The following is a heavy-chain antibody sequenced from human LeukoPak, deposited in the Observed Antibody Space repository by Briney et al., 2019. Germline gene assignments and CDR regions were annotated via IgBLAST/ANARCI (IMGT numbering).Heavy chain of an antibody. CDR3: ARVGIVLMVYSYMDV. CDR2: IKQDGSEK. D-gene: IGHD2-8*01. V-gene: IGHV3-7*01. J-gene: IGHJ6*03. Sequence: GGSLRLSCAASGFTFSSYWMSWVRQAPGKGLEWVANIKQDGSEKYYVDSVKGRFTISRDNAKNSLYLQMNSLRAEDTAVYYCARVGIVLMVYSYMDVWGKGTTVTVSS. CDR1: GFTFSSYW.